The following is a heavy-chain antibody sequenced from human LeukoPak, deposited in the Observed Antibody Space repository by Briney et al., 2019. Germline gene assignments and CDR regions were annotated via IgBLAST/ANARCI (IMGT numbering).Heavy chain of an antibody. J-gene: IGHJ4*02. CDR1: GFTFSNYW. D-gene: IGHD3-10*01. Sequence: GGSLRLSCAASGFTFSNYWMHWVRQVPGKGLVWVSRINTDGSVTSYADSVKGRFTISRDNAKNTLYLQMNSLRGEDTAVYYCARGPPDGSGSYYPGADWGQGTLVTVSS. CDR2: INTDGSVT. V-gene: IGHV3-74*01. CDR3: ARGPPDGSGSYYPGAD.